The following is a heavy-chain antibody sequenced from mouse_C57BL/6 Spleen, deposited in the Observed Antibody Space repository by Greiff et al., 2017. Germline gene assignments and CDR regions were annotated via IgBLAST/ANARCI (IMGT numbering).Heavy chain of an antibody. CDR2: IDPSDSYT. V-gene: IGHV1-69*01. J-gene: IGHJ2*01. CDR3: ARRRESQFDY. Sequence: QVQLQQPGAELVMPGASVKLSCKASGYTFTSYWMHWVKQRPGQGLEWIGEIDPSDSYTNYNQKFKGKSTLTVDKSSSTAYMQLSSLTSEDSAVYYCARRRESQFDYWGQGTTLTVSS. CDR1: GYTFTSYW.